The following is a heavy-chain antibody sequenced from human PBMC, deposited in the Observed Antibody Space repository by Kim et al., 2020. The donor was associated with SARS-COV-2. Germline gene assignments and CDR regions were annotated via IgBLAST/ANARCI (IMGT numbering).Heavy chain of an antibody. Sequence: ADSVKGQLTISGDNAKNTLYLQMNSLRAEDTAVYYCSRRAYSSGWWYFDYWGQGTLVTVSS. V-gene: IGHV3-74*01. J-gene: IGHJ4*02. D-gene: IGHD6-19*01. CDR3: SRRAYSSGWWYFDY.